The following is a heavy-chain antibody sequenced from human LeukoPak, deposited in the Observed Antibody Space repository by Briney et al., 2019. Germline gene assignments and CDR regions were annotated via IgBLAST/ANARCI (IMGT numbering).Heavy chain of an antibody. Sequence: PSETLSLTCAVSGGSISSSNWWSWVRQPPGKGLEWIGEIYHSGSTNYNPSLKSRVTISVDKSKNQFSLKLSSVTAADTAVYYCASLRRDGYNWNFDYWGQGTLVTVSS. CDR2: IYHSGST. J-gene: IGHJ4*02. CDR1: GGSISSSNW. CDR3: ASLRRDGYNWNFDY. D-gene: IGHD5-24*01. V-gene: IGHV4-4*02.